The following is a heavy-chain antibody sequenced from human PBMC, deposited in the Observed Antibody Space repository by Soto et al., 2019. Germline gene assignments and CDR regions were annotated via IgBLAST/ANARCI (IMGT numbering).Heavy chain of an antibody. Sequence: GGSLRLSCAASGVTFSSYGMHWVRQAPGKGLEWVAVMSYDGNNKYYADSVKGRFTVSRDNSRNTQYLQMNSLKVEDTAVYFCAKGFLPGGYCANGVCYHFDYWGQGTPVTVSS. D-gene: IGHD2-8*01. CDR3: AKGFLPGGYCANGVCYHFDY. J-gene: IGHJ4*02. CDR1: GVTFSSYG. CDR2: MSYDGNNK. V-gene: IGHV3-30*18.